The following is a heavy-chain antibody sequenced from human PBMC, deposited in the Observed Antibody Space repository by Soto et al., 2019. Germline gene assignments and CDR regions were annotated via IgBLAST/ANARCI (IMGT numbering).Heavy chain of an antibody. V-gene: IGHV3-73*02. CDR1: GFTFSESG. D-gene: IGHD2-15*01. J-gene: IGHJ4*02. CDR3: ARLCETMGVVESAFDY. CDR2: IRSKGNNYAT. Sequence: EVQLVESGGGLVQPGGSLKLSCAASGFTFSESGMHWVRQASGKGLEWLGRIRSKGNNYATAHAASVQGRFIISRDDSKNTAYLQMNSLKTEDTAVYYCARLCETMGVVESAFDYWGQGTLVTVSS.